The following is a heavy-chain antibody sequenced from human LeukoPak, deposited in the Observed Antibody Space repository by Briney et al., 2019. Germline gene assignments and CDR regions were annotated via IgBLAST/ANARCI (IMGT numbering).Heavy chain of an antibody. CDR1: GFTFSNYA. V-gene: IGHV3-15*07. Sequence: GGSLRLSCEASGFTFSNYAMNWVRQAPGKGLEWVGRIKSKSDGGTTDYAAPVKGRFTISRDGSKDTLYLQMNSLKTEDTAMYYCTTGKTDDYYFDYWGQGTLVTVSS. D-gene: IGHD1-1*01. J-gene: IGHJ4*02. CDR2: IKSKSDGGTT. CDR3: TTGKTDDYYFDY.